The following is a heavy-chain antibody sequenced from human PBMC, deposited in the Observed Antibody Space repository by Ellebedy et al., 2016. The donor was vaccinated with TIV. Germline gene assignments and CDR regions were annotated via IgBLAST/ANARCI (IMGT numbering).Heavy chain of an antibody. J-gene: IGHJ4*02. CDR1: GFTFSSYA. Sequence: GESLKISCAASGFTFSSYAMSWVRQAPGKGLEWVSVITDSSRSTDYADSVKGRFTISRDNSKNTLYLQMNSLRAEDTAVYHCVRETTAAAGCDYWGQGTLVTVSS. CDR3: VRETTAAAGCDY. D-gene: IGHD6-13*01. CDR2: ITDSSRST. V-gene: IGHV3-23*01.